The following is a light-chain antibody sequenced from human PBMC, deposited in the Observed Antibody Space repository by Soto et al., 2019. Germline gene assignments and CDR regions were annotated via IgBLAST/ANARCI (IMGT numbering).Light chain of an antibody. CDR2: DIT. CDR3: SLYTSSSTWV. CDR1: SSDVGRFEY. J-gene: IGLJ3*02. V-gene: IGLV2-11*01. Sequence: QSALTQPRSVSGSPGQSVTISCTGTSSDVGRFEYVSWYQQHPGEAPKVVVYDITKRPSGVPDRFSGSKSGNTPSLTIFGLQAEDEADYYCSLYTSSSTWVFGGGTKLTVL.